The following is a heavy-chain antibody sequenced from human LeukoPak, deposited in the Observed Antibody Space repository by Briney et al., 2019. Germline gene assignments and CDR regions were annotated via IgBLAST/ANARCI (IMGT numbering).Heavy chain of an antibody. CDR2: NYYSGST. V-gene: IGHV4-59*01. D-gene: IGHD2-15*01. CDR1: GGSISSYF. J-gene: IGHJ6*02. CDR3: ARAPGYCSGGSCLYDYGMDV. Sequence: SETLSLTCTVSGGSISSYFWSWIRQPPGRGLEWIGYNYYSGSTNYNTSLKSRVTISVDTSKNQFSLKLRSVTAADTAVYFCARAPGYCSGGSCLYDYGMDVWGQGTTVTVSS.